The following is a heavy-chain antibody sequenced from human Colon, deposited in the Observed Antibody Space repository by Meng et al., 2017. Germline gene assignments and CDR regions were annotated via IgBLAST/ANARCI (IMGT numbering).Heavy chain of an antibody. CDR3: AAGLRHGDWFDP. J-gene: IGHJ5*02. V-gene: IGHV4-34*01. D-gene: IGHD4-17*01. CDR1: GGSFSGFY. Sequence: VQIHPGGAGVCKPSETLSLTCAVSGGSFSGFYWSWIRQPPGKGLEWIGEIDHFGISNYNSSLKGRLTMSVDTSKKQISLTLTSVTAADTAVYYCAAGLRHGDWFDPWGPGTLVTVPS. CDR2: IDHFGIS.